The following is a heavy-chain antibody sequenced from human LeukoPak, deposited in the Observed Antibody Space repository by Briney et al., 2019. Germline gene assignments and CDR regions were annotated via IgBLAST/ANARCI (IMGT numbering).Heavy chain of an antibody. CDR1: GFAFSSFG. D-gene: IGHD6-13*01. CDR3: ARALGSSSWYGVFDS. Sequence: GGSLRLSCAASGFAFSSFGMHWVRQAPGQGPEWMGWIKPKSGDTNYAQRFQGRVTMTRDTSINTAYMELSRLRSDDTAVYYCARALGSSSWYGVFDSWGQGILVTVSS. V-gene: IGHV1-2*02. CDR2: IKPKSGDT. J-gene: IGHJ4*02.